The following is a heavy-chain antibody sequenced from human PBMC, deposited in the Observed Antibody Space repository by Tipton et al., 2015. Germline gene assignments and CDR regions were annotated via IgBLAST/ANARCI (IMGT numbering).Heavy chain of an antibody. CDR3: SKAYGDYRPIEP. CDR1: GFSFGDYN. D-gene: IGHD4-17*01. V-gene: IGHV3-49*03. CDR2: IRSKGYGETT. Sequence: SLRLSCVGSGFSFGDYNLPWFRQAPGKGLEWVGVIRSKGYGETTEYAASVKGGFTLSRDDSKNIAYLQMNSLKIEDTAVYYCSKAYGDYRPIEPWGQGTVVIVST. J-gene: IGHJ5*02.